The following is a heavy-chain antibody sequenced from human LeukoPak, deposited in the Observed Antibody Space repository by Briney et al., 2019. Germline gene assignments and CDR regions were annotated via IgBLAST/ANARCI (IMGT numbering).Heavy chain of an antibody. V-gene: IGHV3-7*01. CDR3: AKDPGVGYYDSSGPFDY. CDR1: GFTFSSYW. D-gene: IGHD3-22*01. CDR2: INQDGSEK. Sequence: PGGSLRLSCVGSGFTFSSYWMSWVRQAPGKGLEWVANINQDGSEKYYVDSVKGRFTISRDNSKNTLYLQMNSLRAEDTAVYYCAKDPGVGYYDSSGPFDYWGQGTLVTVSS. J-gene: IGHJ4*02.